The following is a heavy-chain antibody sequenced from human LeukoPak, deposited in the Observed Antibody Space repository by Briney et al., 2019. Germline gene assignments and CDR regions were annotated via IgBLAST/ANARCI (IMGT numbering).Heavy chain of an antibody. Sequence: GGSLRLSCAASGFTFSSYGMHWVRQAPGKGLEWVAVISYDGSNKYYADSVKGRFTISRDNSKNTLYLQMNSLRAEDTAVYYCAKDRGEYYYDSSGSDYWGQGTLVTVSS. CDR1: GFTFSSYG. V-gene: IGHV3-30*18. CDR3: AKDRGEYYYDSSGSDY. CDR2: ISYDGSNK. J-gene: IGHJ4*02. D-gene: IGHD3-22*01.